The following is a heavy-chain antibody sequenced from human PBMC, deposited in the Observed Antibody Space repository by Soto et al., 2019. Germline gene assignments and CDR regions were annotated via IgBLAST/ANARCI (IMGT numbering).Heavy chain of an antibody. CDR2: IYPGDSDT. D-gene: IGHD3-10*01. Sequence: RGSECNCVDYWSVCILKMPGKGLEWMGIIYPGDSDTRYSPSFQGQVTISADKSINTAYLQWSSLKASDTAIYYCARRLNYYYGMDVWGQGTTVTGSS. V-gene: IGHV5-51*01. J-gene: IGHJ6*02. CDR1: ECNCVDYW. CDR3: ARRLNYYYGMDV.